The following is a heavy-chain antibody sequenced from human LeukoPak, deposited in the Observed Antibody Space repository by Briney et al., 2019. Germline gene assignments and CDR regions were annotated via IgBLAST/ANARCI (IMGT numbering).Heavy chain of an antibody. V-gene: IGHV1-69*13. CDR1: GGTFSSYA. CDR3: ARGYGGNLFPTDF. CDR2: IIPIFGTA. D-gene: IGHD4-23*01. J-gene: IGHJ4*02. Sequence: SVTVSCKASGGTFSSYAISWVRQAPGQGLEWMGGIIPIFGTANYAQKFQGRVTITADESTSTAYMELSSLRSEDTAVYYCARGYGGNLFPTDFWGQGTLVTVSS.